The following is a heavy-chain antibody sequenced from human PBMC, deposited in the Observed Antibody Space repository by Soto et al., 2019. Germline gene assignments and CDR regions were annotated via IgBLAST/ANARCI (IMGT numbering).Heavy chain of an antibody. D-gene: IGHD4-17*01. Sequence: ASVKVSCKASGYTFTSYGISWVRQAPGQGLEWMGWISAYYGNANYAQKFQGRVTITADESTSTAYMELSSLRSEDTAVYYCARSYGLFTVTTGEEYYYYGMDVWGQGTTVTVSS. J-gene: IGHJ6*02. CDR2: ISAYYGNA. V-gene: IGHV1-18*01. CDR3: ARSYGLFTVTTGEEYYYYGMDV. CDR1: GYTFTSYG.